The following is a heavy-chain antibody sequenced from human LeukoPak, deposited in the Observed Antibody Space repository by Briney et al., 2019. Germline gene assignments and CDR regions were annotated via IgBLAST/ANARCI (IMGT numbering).Heavy chain of an antibody. V-gene: IGHV4-39*01. D-gene: IGHD4-17*01. Sequence: PSETLSLTCTVSGGSISSSSYYWGWIRQPPGTGLEWIGSIYYSGSTYYNPSLKSRVTISVDTSKNQFSLKLSSVTAADAAVYYRARLHDYGDNNWFDPWGQGTLVTVSS. CDR1: GGSISSSSYY. CDR2: IYYSGST. J-gene: IGHJ5*02. CDR3: ARLHDYGDNNWFDP.